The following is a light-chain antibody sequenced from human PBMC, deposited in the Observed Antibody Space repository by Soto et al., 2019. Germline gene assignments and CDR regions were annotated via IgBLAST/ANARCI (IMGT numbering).Light chain of an antibody. CDR1: QSVSSN. Sequence: EIVMTQSPATLSVSPGERATLSCRASQSVSSNLAWYQQKPGQAPRLLIYGASTRATGIPARFSGSGSGTEFTLTISSLQSEDFEVYYCQQYNNWHLAFGGGTK. J-gene: IGKJ4*01. CDR3: QQYNNWHLA. V-gene: IGKV3-15*01. CDR2: GAS.